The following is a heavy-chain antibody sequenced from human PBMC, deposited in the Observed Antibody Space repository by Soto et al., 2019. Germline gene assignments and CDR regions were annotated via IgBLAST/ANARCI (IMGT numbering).Heavy chain of an antibody. CDR1: GGSFSGYY. D-gene: IGHD4-17*01. J-gene: IGHJ4*02. V-gene: IGHV4-34*01. CDR3: AISYNYGDHVG. CDR2: IYHSGST. Sequence: SETLSLTCAVYGGSFSGYYWSWIRQPPGKGLEWIGYIYHSGSTYYNPSLKSRVTISVDRSKNQFSLKLSSVTAADTAVYYCAISYNYGDHVGWGQGTLVTGS.